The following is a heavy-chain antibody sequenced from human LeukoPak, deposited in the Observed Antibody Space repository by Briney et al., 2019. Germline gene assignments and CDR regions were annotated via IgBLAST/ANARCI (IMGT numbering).Heavy chain of an antibody. D-gene: IGHD6-13*01. Sequence: PSETLSLTCTVSGGSISSYYWSWIRQPPGKGLEWIGYIYYSGSTNYNPSLKSRVTISVDTSKNQFSLKLSSVTAADTAVYYCARSPPGYSSSWGHFDYWGQGTLVTVSS. CDR3: ARSPPGYSSSWGHFDY. CDR1: GGSISSYY. J-gene: IGHJ4*02. V-gene: IGHV4-59*08. CDR2: IYYSGST.